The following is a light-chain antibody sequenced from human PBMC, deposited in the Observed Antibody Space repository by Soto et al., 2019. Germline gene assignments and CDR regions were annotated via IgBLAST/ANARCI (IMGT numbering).Light chain of an antibody. CDR1: QSVRSY. V-gene: IGKV3-15*01. Sequence: EIGMTQSPATLSVSPGERVTLSCRASQSVRSYLAWYQHKPGQPPRLLIYGASTRATGIPDRFSGSGSGTDFTLTISSLQSEDFAVYFCEQCSDWPLFTFGQGTRLEIK. J-gene: IGKJ5*01. CDR2: GAS. CDR3: EQCSDWPLFT.